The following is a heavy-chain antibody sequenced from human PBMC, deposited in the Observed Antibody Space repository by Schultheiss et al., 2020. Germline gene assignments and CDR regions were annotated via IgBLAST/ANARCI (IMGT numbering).Heavy chain of an antibody. J-gene: IGHJ4*02. D-gene: IGHD3-10*01. CDR1: NGSISSYY. V-gene: IGHV4-4*07. CDR2: IFTSGST. CDR3: ARRKLRELLWFGGTYFDY. Sequence: SETLSLTCTVSNGSISSYYWSWIRQPAGKGLEWIGRIFTSGSTDYNPSLKSRVTMSVDTSKNQFSLKLSSVTAADTAVYYCARRKLRELLWFGGTYFDYWGKGTLVTVSS.